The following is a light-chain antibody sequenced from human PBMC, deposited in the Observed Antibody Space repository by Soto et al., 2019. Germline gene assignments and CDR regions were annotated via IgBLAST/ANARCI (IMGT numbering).Light chain of an antibody. CDR2: NDN. CDR1: RYNIGTNY. CDR3: AAWDDSLRVV. J-gene: IGLJ3*02. V-gene: IGLV1-47*02. Sequence: QAVVTQPPSASGTPGQRVTISCSGSRYNIGTNYVYWYQQLPGTAPKLLIYNDNQRPSGVPDRFSGSKSGASAYLAISGLRSEDEADYFCAAWDDSLRVVFGGGTKLTVL.